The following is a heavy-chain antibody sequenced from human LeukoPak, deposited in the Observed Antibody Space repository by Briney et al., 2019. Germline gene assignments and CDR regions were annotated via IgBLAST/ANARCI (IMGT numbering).Heavy chain of an antibody. J-gene: IGHJ4*02. Sequence: GGSLRLSCAASGFTFSSYAMHWVRQAPGKGLEWVAVISYDGSNKYYADSAKGRFTISRDNSKNTLYLQMNSLRAEDTAVYYCARGLPPAVADPPLDYWGQGTLVTVSS. V-gene: IGHV3-30*14. D-gene: IGHD6-19*01. CDR2: ISYDGSNK. CDR3: ARGLPPAVADPPLDY. CDR1: GFTFSSYA.